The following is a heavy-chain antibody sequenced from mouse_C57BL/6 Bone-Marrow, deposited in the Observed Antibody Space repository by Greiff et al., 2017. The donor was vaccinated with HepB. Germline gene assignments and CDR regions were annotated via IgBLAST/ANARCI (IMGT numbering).Heavy chain of an antibody. CDR2: IDPENGDT. CDR1: GFNIKDDY. Sequence: VQLQQSGAELVRPGASVKLSCTASGFNIKDDYLHWVKQRPEQGLEWIGWIDPENGDTEYASKFQGKATITADTSSNTAYLQLSSLTSEDTAVYYCTSTTVYAMDYWGQGTSVTVSS. J-gene: IGHJ4*01. CDR3: TSTTVYAMDY. D-gene: IGHD1-1*01. V-gene: IGHV14-4*01.